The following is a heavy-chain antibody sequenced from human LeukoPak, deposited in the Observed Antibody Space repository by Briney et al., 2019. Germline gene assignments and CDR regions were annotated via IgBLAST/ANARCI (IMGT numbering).Heavy chain of an antibody. V-gene: IGHV3-30*03. CDR2: ISYDGSNK. Sequence: GGSLRLSCAASGFIFSDYGMHWVRQAPGKGLEWVTVISYDGSNKYYADSVKGRFTISRDISKNTLYLQMNSLRAEDTAVYYCARDQYSSGWYGHFDYWGQGTLVTVSS. J-gene: IGHJ4*02. D-gene: IGHD6-19*01. CDR1: GFIFSDYG. CDR3: ARDQYSSGWYGHFDY.